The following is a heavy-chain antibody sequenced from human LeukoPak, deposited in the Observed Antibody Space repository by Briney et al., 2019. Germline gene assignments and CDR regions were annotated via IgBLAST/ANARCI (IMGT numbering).Heavy chain of an antibody. CDR3: VRSGSYYSSIDY. CDR1: GFTFDDYA. Sequence: GRSPRLSCTASGFTFDDYAMHWVRQAPGKGLEWVSGMSWNSGNIGYADSVKGRFTISRDNAKNSLNLQMNSLRTEDTALYYCVRSGSYYSSIDYWGQGTLVTVSS. J-gene: IGHJ4*02. CDR2: MSWNSGNI. V-gene: IGHV3-9*01. D-gene: IGHD3-10*01.